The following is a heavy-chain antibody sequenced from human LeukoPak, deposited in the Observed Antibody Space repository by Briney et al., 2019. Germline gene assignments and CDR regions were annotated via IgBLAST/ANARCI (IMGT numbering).Heavy chain of an antibody. CDR2: IYYSGST. D-gene: IGHD3-9*01. J-gene: IGHJ3*02. CDR1: GGSISSYY. CDR3: ARGLDYDILTGYPVNAFDI. V-gene: IGHV4-59*01. Sequence: PSETLSLTCTVSGGSISSYYWSWIRQPPGKGLEWIGYIYYSGSTNYNPSLKSRVTISVDTSKNQFSLKLSSVTTADTAVYYCARGLDYDILTGYPVNAFDIWGQGTMVTVSS.